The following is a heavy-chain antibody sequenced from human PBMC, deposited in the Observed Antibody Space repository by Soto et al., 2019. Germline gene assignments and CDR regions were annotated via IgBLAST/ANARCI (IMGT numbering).Heavy chain of an antibody. CDR1: GGSFSGHS. CDR2: INHSGRV. J-gene: IGHJ5*02. Sequence: QVQLQQWGAGLLKPSETLSLTCAVYGGSFSGHSWTWIRQSPGKGLEWIGDINHSGRVNYSPSLKSRVTISMDTSKNQVSLTLSAVTAADTAMYYCSTRAYDTNGYYRFDPWGHGTLVTVSS. D-gene: IGHD3-22*01. CDR3: STRAYDTNGYYRFDP. V-gene: IGHV4-34*01.